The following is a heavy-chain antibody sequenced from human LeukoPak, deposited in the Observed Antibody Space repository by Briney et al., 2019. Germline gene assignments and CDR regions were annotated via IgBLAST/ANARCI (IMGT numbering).Heavy chain of an antibody. D-gene: IGHD3-22*01. V-gene: IGHV4-59*08. CDR1: GGSISSYY. Sequence: SETLSLTCTVSGGSISSYYWSWIRQPPGKGLEWIGYIYYSGSTYYNPSLKSRVTISVDTSKNQFSLKLSSVTAADTAVYYCARGGGWLFEDWYFDLWGRGTLVTVSS. CDR3: ARGGGWLFEDWYFDL. J-gene: IGHJ2*01. CDR2: IYYSGST.